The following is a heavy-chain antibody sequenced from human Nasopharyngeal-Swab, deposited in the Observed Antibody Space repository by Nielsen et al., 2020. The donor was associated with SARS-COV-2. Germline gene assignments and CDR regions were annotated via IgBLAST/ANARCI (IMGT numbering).Heavy chain of an antibody. J-gene: IGHJ4*02. CDR2: ISIGGST. Sequence: GESLKISCGASGFTFTNYAMSWVRQGPGKGLEWVSAISIGGSTQYADSVKGRFTISRDNSKSTLHLQMNSLRVDDTAVYYCARSSAWRYYSDYWGQGTLVTVSS. D-gene: IGHD6-19*01. CDR1: GFTFTNYA. V-gene: IGHV3-23*01. CDR3: ARSSAWRYYSDY.